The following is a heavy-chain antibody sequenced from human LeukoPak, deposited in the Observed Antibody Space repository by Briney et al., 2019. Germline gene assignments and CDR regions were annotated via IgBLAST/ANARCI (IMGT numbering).Heavy chain of an antibody. J-gene: IGHJ4*02. Sequence: GGSLRLSCAASGFTFSSYAMSWVRQAPGKGLEWVSAISGSGGSTYYADSVKGRFTISRDNSRNTLYLQMNSLRAEDTAVYYCARDEWLAHYFDYWGRGTLVTVSS. D-gene: IGHD6-19*01. CDR3: ARDEWLAHYFDY. CDR1: GFTFSSYA. V-gene: IGHV3-23*01. CDR2: ISGSGGST.